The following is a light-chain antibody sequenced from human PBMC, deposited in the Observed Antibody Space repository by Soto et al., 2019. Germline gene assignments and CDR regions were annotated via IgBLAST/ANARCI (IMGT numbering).Light chain of an antibody. CDR2: GAS. J-gene: IGKJ1*01. Sequence: EIVMTRSPATLSVSPGDRATLSCRASQTTNTNLAWYQQKPGQTPRLLIYGASTRAAGIPARFSGSGSGTEFTLSISSLQSEDFALYYCQQYNNWPLTFGQGTKVDIK. V-gene: IGKV3-15*01. CDR3: QQYNNWPLT. CDR1: QTTNTN.